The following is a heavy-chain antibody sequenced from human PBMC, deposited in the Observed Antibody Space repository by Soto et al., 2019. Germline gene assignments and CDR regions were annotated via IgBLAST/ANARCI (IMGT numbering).Heavy chain of an antibody. V-gene: IGHV3-30*18. CDR3: AKDRRKVVVAAPFDY. CDR2: ISYDGSNK. D-gene: IGHD2-15*01. Sequence: QVQLVESGGGVVQPGRSLRLSCAASGFTFSSYGMHWVRQAPGKGLEWVAVISYDGSNKYYADSVKGRFIISRDNSKNSMYLQRNRARADDTAVYYGAKDRRKVVVAAPFDYWGQGTLVTFSS. CDR1: GFTFSSYG. J-gene: IGHJ4*02.